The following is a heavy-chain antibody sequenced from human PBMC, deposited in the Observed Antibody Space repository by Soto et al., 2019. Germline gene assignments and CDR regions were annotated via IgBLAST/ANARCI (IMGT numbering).Heavy chain of an antibody. J-gene: IGHJ3*02. Sequence: PSETLSLTCTVSGGSVSSGSYYWSWIRQPPGKGLEWIGYIYYSGSTNYNPSLKSRVTISVDTSKNQFSLKLSSVTAADTAVYYCARAPGDSSSCQVAFDIWGQGTMVTVSS. CDR2: IYYSGST. V-gene: IGHV4-61*01. CDR3: ARAPGDSSSCQVAFDI. CDR1: GGSVSSGSYY. D-gene: IGHD6-13*01.